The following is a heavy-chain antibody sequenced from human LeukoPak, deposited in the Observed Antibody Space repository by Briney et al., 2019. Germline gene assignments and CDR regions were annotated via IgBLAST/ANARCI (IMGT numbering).Heavy chain of an antibody. D-gene: IGHD1-14*01. J-gene: IGHJ6*02. CDR2: IYSGGST. Sequence: GGSLRLSCAASGFTVSSNYMSWVRQAPGKGLEWVSVIYSGGSTYYADSVKGRFTISRDNSKNTLYLQMNSLRAEDTAVYYCAREDHVYGMDVWGQGTTVTVSS. V-gene: IGHV3-66*01. CDR1: GFTVSSNY. CDR3: AREDHVYGMDV.